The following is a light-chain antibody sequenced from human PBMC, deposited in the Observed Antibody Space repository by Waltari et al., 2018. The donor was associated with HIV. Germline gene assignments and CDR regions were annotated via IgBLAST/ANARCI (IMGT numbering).Light chain of an antibody. V-gene: IGKV1-33*01. Sequence: DIQMTQSPSSLSASVGDRVTITCQASQDISNYLNWHQQKPGKAPKLLIYDASNLETGVPSRFSGSGSGTDFTFTISSLQPEDIATYYCQQYDNLPPRRTFGPGTKVDIK. CDR2: DAS. CDR1: QDISNY. J-gene: IGKJ3*01. CDR3: QQYDNLPPRRT.